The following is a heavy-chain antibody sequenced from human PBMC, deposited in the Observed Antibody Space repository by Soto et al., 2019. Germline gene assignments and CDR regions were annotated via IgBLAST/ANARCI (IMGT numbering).Heavy chain of an antibody. V-gene: IGHV3-23*01. Sequence: GGSLRLSCAASGFTFSSYAMSWVRQAPGKGLEWVSAISGSGGSTYYADSVKGRFTISRDNSKNTLYLQMNSLRAEDTAVYYCAKGKNDFWSGYVIDYWGQGTLVTVSS. J-gene: IGHJ4*02. D-gene: IGHD3-3*01. CDR2: ISGSGGST. CDR3: AKGKNDFWSGYVIDY. CDR1: GFTFSSYA.